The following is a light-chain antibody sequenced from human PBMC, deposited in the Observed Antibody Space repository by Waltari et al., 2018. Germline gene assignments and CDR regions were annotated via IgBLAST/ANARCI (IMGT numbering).Light chain of an antibody. V-gene: IGKV2-28*01. Sequence: DIVMTQSPLSLPVTPGEPASIPCRSSQSLLHSNGYNYLDWYLQKPGQSPLLLNYLGSNRAAGVPDRFSGSGSGTDFTLKSSRVEAEDVGVYYCMQALQNPITFGQGTRLEIK. CDR2: LGS. CDR3: MQALQNPIT. J-gene: IGKJ5*01. CDR1: QSLLHSNGYNY.